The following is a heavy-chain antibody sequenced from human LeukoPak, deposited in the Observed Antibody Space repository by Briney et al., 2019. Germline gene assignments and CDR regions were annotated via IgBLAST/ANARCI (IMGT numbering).Heavy chain of an antibody. J-gene: IGHJ3*02. CDR1: GFAFSSYA. V-gene: IGHV3-23*01. D-gene: IGHD6-19*01. Sequence: PGGSLRLSCAASGFAFSSYAMSWVRQAPGKGLEWVSAISGSGGSTYYADSVKGRFTISRDNSKNTLYLQMNSLRAEDTAVYYCAIQWLVPYSGAFDIWGQGTMVTVSS. CDR2: ISGSGGST. CDR3: AIQWLVPYSGAFDI.